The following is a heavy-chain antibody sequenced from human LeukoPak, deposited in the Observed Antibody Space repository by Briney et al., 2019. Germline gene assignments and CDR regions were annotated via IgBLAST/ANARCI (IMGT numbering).Heavy chain of an antibody. CDR2: IYYSGST. CDR3: ARGIAAAGTYYFDY. J-gene: IGHJ4*02. CDR1: GGSISSYY. V-gene: IGHV4-59*08. Sequence: SETLSLTCTVSGGSISSYYWSWIRQPPGRGLEWIGYIYYSGSTNYNPSLKSRVTISVDTSKNQFSLKLSSVTAADTAVYYCARGIAAAGTYYFDYWGQGTLVTVSS. D-gene: IGHD6-13*01.